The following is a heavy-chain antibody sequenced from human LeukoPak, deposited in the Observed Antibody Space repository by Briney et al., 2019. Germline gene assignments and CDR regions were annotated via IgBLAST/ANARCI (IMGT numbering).Heavy chain of an antibody. CDR2: INAANSNT. J-gene: IGHJ3*02. V-gene: IGHV1-3*03. CDR3: ARSGMDYYDSSVWVGAFDI. Sequence: ATVKVSCKASGYTFTSYAIHWVRQAPGQRLEWMGRINAANSNTKYSQEFQGRVTITGDTSASTAYMELSSLRSEDMAVYYCARSGMDYYDSSVWVGAFDIWGQGTMVTVSS. CDR1: GYTFTSYA. D-gene: IGHD3-22*01.